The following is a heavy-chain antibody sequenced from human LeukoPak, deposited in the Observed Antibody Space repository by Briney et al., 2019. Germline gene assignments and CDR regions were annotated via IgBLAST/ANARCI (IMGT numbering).Heavy chain of an antibody. J-gene: IGHJ3*02. Sequence: GGSLRLSCAASGFTFSSYGMHWVRQAPGKGLEWVAVISYDGSNKYYADSVKGRFTISRDNSKNTLYLQMNSLRAEDTAVYYCARGFIAVAGLLGGAFDIWGQGTMVTVSS. CDR1: GFTFSSYG. CDR3: ARGFIAVAGLLGGAFDI. D-gene: IGHD6-19*01. V-gene: IGHV3-30*03. CDR2: ISYDGSNK.